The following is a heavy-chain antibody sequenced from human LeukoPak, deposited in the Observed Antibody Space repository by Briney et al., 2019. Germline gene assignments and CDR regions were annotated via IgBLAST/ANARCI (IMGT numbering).Heavy chain of an antibody. Sequence: SETLSLTCAVYGGSFSGYYWSWIRQPPGKGLEWIGYIYYSGSTNYNPSLKSRVTISVDTSKNQFSLKLSSVTAADTAVYYCARAAAGGDWFDPWGQGTLVTVSS. J-gene: IGHJ5*02. CDR3: ARAAAGGDWFDP. V-gene: IGHV4-59*01. D-gene: IGHD6-13*01. CDR2: IYYSGST. CDR1: GGSFSGYY.